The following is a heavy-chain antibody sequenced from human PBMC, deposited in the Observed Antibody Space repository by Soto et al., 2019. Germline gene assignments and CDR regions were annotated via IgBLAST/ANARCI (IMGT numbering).Heavy chain of an antibody. D-gene: IGHD6-13*01. CDR2: ISSRSNTI. J-gene: IGHJ4*02. CDR3: ARGWYSSSWNYFDN. V-gene: IGHV3-48*01. Sequence: GGSLRLSCAASGFIFSSYSMNWVRQAPGKGLEWVSFISSRSNTIYYADSVKGRFTISRDNAKNSLYLQMNSLRAEDTAVYYCARGWYSSSWNYFDNWGQGTLVTVSS. CDR1: GFIFSSYS.